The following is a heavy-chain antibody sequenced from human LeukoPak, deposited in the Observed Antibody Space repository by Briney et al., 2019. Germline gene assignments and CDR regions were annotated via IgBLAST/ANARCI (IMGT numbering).Heavy chain of an antibody. CDR2: IKQDGSEK. CDR3: ARDLPGGSSYY. V-gene: IGHV3-7*01. J-gene: IGHJ4*02. D-gene: IGHD1-26*01. CDR1: GFTFSSYW. Sequence: GGSLRLSCAASGFTFSSYWMNWVRQAPGKGLEWVANIKQDGSEKYYVDSVKGRFTISRDNAKNSLYLQMNSLRAEDTAVYYCARDLPGGSSYYWGQGTLVTVS.